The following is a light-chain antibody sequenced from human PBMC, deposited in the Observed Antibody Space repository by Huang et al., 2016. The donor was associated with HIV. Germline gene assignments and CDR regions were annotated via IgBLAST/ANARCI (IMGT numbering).Light chain of an antibody. CDR1: QSVSNNY. V-gene: IGKV3-20*01. Sequence: EIVLTQSPSPLCLSPGERATLSCRASQSVSNNYLAWYQQKPGQAPRLLIYGASSRATGFPDRFSGSGSGTDFTLTISRLEPEDFAVYYCQQYGSSPFTFGPGTKVDIK. CDR3: QQYGSSPFT. J-gene: IGKJ3*01. CDR2: GAS.